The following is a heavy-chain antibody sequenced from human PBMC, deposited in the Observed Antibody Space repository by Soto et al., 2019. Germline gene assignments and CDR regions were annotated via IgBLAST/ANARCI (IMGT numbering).Heavy chain of an antibody. CDR2: IYYTGST. V-gene: IGHV4-61*08. D-gene: IGHD3-9*01. Sequence: QVQLQESGPGLVKPSEALSLTCSVSGGSVSIPGYYWSWIRQPPGKGLEWIGYIYYTGSTDYNPPHKSRVTISRDTSKNQFSLKVNSETAEDTAFYYCARETYDTSGPRMHYWGQGTLVTVSS. J-gene: IGHJ4*02. CDR3: ARETYDTSGPRMHY. CDR1: GGSVSIPGYY.